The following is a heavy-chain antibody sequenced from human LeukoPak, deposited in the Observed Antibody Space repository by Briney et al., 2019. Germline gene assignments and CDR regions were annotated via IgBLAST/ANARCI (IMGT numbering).Heavy chain of an antibody. Sequence: PSATLSLTCTVSDGSITSYFWSWIRQPPGKGLDWVGYISYNGRTSYNPSLKTRVTISVDTSKNQSSLKVRSVTAADTAVYYCASQNSRPTSIDAFDIWGQGTLVTVSS. CDR2: ISYNGRT. CDR3: ASQNSRPTSIDAFDI. D-gene: IGHD4-23*01. J-gene: IGHJ3*02. V-gene: IGHV4-59*08. CDR1: DGSITSYF.